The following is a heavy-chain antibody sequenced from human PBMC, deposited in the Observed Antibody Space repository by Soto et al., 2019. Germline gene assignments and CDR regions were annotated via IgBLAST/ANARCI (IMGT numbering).Heavy chain of an antibody. Sequence: GGSLRLSCAASGFTFSSYGMHWVRQAPGKGLEWVAVISYDGSNKYYADSVKGRFTISRDNAKNSLYLQMNSLRAEDTAVYYCARDKRGAIVATIADYYYYGMDVWGQGTTVTVSS. CDR3: ARDKRGAIVATIADYYYYGMDV. D-gene: IGHD5-12*01. CDR2: ISYDGSNK. CDR1: GFTFSSYG. J-gene: IGHJ6*02. V-gene: IGHV3-30*03.